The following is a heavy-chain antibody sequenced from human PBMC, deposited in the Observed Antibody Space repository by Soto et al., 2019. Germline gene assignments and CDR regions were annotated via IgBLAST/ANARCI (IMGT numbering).Heavy chain of an antibody. Sequence: SCAASGFTFSSYSMNWVRQAPGKGLEWVSSISSSSSYIYYADSVKGRFTISRDNAKNSLYLQMNSLRAEDTAVYYCARDPKQQLRRNMDVWGQGTTVTVSS. D-gene: IGHD6-13*01. J-gene: IGHJ6*02. CDR2: ISSSSSYI. CDR1: GFTFSSYS. V-gene: IGHV3-21*01. CDR3: ARDPKQQLRRNMDV.